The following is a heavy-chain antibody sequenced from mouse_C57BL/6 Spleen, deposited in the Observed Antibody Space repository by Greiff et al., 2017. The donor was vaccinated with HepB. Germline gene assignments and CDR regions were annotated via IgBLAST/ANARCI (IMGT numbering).Heavy chain of an antibody. CDR1: GYTFTDYN. D-gene: IGHD2-4*01. CDR2: INPNNGGT. V-gene: IGHV1-18*01. J-gene: IGHJ1*03. Sequence: VQLQQSGPELVKPGASVKIPCKASGYTFTDYNMDWVKQSHGKSLEWIGDINPNNGGTIYNQKFKGKATLTVDKSSSTAYMELRSLTSEDTAVYYCARPYYDYWYFDVWGTGTTVTVSS. CDR3: ARPYYDYWYFDV.